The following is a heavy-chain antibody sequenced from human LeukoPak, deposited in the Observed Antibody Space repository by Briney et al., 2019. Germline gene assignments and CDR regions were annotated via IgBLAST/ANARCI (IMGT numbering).Heavy chain of an antibody. V-gene: IGHV4-59*08. J-gene: IGHJ3*02. CDR1: GGSISNYY. CDR3: ARERTNDGFDI. Sequence: KPSETLSLTCTVSGGSISNYYWSWIRQPPGKGLEWIGYVYYSGSTNYNPSLKSRVTIPVDASRNQFSLKVRSVTAADTAVYYCARERTNDGFDIWGQGTMVTVSS. CDR2: VYYSGST. D-gene: IGHD1-7*01.